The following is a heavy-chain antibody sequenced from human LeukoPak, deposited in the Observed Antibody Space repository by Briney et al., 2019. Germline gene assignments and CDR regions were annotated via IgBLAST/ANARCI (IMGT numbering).Heavy chain of an antibody. Sequence: PSETLSLTCTVSGGSISSYYWSWIRQPPGKGLEWIGYIYYSGSTNYNPSLKSRVTISVDTSKNQFSLKLSSVTAADTAVYYCARGFIGGVRGVIPSYWGQGTLVTVSS. CDR2: IYYSGST. D-gene: IGHD3-10*01. CDR3: ARGFIGGVRGVIPSY. CDR1: GGSISSYY. J-gene: IGHJ4*02. V-gene: IGHV4-59*01.